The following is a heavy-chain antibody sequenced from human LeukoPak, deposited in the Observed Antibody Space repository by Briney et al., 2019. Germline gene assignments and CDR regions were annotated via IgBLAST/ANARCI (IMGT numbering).Heavy chain of an antibody. CDR1: GYTFTGYY. CDR3: ARDVGHGYYYYMDV. D-gene: IGHD2-15*01. V-gene: IGHV1-2*02. CDR2: INPNSGGA. Sequence: ASVKVSCKASGYTFTGYYMHWLRQAPGQGLQLIGWINPNSGGANYAQKFQGRVTMTRDTSISTAYMELSRLRSEDTAVYYCARDVGHGYYYYMDVWGKGTTVTISS. J-gene: IGHJ6*03.